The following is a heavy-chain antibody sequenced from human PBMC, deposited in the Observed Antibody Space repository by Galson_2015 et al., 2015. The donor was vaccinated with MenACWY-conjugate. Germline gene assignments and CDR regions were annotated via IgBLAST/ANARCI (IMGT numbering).Heavy chain of an antibody. V-gene: IGHV3-7*01. Sequence: SLRLSCATSGFTFSNSWMGWVRQAPGKGLEWVANIKQDSSGKYYVDSVKGRFIISRDNAKNPLFLQMDSLRAEDTALYYCARAKEQWLSKTFDFWGQGTMVTVSS. CDR2: IKQDSSGK. D-gene: IGHD6-19*01. CDR3: ARAKEQWLSKTFDF. CDR1: GFTFSNSW. J-gene: IGHJ3*01.